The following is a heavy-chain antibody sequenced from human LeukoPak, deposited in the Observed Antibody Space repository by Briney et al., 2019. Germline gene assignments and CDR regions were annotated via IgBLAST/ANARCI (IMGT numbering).Heavy chain of an antibody. CDR3: ARRSYYDSSGYAQDAFDI. CDR1: GGSISSGSYY. J-gene: IGHJ3*02. V-gene: IGHV4-61*02. Sequence: PSETLSLTCTVSGGSISSGSYYWNWIRQPAGKGLEWIGRIYTSGSTNYNPSLKSRVTISVDTSKNQFSLKLSSVTAADTAVYYCARRSYYDSSGYAQDAFDIWGQGTMVTVSS. CDR2: IYTSGST. D-gene: IGHD3-22*01.